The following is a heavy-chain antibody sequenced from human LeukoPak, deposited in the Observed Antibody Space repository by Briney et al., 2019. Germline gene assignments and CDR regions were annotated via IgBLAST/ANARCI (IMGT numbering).Heavy chain of an antibody. V-gene: IGHV3-7*01. CDR3: ASAAGWESAY. CDR2: INQDGSEK. J-gene: IGHJ4*02. Sequence: GGSLRLSCAASGSTSSRYYMSWVRQTPEKGLEWVAYINQDGSEKNYVDSVKGRFTISRDNAKNSLYLQMNSLRAEDTAVYYCASAAGWESAYWGQGTLVTVSS. D-gene: IGHD1-26*01. CDR1: GSTSSRYY.